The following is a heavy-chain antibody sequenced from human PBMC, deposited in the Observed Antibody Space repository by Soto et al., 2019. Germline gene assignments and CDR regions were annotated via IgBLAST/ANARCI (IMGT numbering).Heavy chain of an antibody. CDR1: GYSFTSYW. J-gene: IGHJ5*02. V-gene: IGHV5-10-1*01. CDR3: ASAAAPEDWFDP. D-gene: IGHD2-2*01. Sequence: LGESLKISCKGSGYSFTSYWISWVRQMPGKGLEWMGRIDPSDSYTNYSPSFQGHVTISADKSISTAYLQWSSLRASDTAMYYCASAAAPEDWFDPWGQGTLVTVSS. CDR2: IDPSDSYT.